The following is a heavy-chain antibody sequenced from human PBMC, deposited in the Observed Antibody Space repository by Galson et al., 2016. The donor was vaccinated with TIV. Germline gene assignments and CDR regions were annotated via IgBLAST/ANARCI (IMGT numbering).Heavy chain of an antibody. D-gene: IGHD5-24*01. CDR2: TYSRSRWYN. V-gene: IGHV6-1*01. CDR1: GDSVSSKSAA. CDR3: ARGGGDGQKALTHFDH. J-gene: IGHJ4*02. Sequence: CAISGDSVSSKSAAWNWIRQSPSRGLEWLGRTYSRSRWYNEYAVSVRSRISINPDTSKNQFSLQLNSVTPEDTAIYYCARGGGDGQKALTHFDHWGQRTLVTVSS.